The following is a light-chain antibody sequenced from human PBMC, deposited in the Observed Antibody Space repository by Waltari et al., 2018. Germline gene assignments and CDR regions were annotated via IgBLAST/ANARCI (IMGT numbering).Light chain of an antibody. CDR1: SSDVGSYNR. Sequence: QSALTHPPSVSGSPGQSVTISCTGTSSDVGSYNRVSWYQQPPGTAPKLILYEVSKRPAGVPDRFSGSKSGNTASLTISALQAEDEAEYYCSSYTSSRTWVFGGGTKLTVL. CDR2: EVS. CDR3: SSYTSSRTWV. J-gene: IGLJ2*01. V-gene: IGLV2-18*02.